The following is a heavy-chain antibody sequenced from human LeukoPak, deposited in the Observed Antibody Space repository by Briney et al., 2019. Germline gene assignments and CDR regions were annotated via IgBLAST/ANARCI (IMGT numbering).Heavy chain of an antibody. V-gene: IGHV3-66*01. CDR3: ATGLLWFGDLSIPY. Sequence: GRCLGLSRAASGFTVSTNYISWVRQAPRKGLEWVSVIYSGGSTYYADSVKGRFTISRDISKNTLYLQMNSLRAEDAGLYYCATGLLWFGDLSIPYWVQVTLVSVPS. D-gene: IGHD3-10*01. CDR1: GFTVSTNY. J-gene: IGHJ4*02. CDR2: IYSGGST.